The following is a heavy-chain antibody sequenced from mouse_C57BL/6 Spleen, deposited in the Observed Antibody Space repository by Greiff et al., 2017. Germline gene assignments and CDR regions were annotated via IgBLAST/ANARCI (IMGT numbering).Heavy chain of an antibody. Sequence: VQLQQSGAELVRPGTSVKVSCKASGYAFTNYLIEWVKQRPGQGLEWIGVINPGSGGTNYNEKFKGKATLTADKSSSTAYMQLSSLTSEDSAVYFCAREDLLRENYFDYWGQGTTLTVSS. CDR3: AREDLLRENYFDY. J-gene: IGHJ2*01. CDR2: INPGSGGT. V-gene: IGHV1-54*01. CDR1: GYAFTNYL.